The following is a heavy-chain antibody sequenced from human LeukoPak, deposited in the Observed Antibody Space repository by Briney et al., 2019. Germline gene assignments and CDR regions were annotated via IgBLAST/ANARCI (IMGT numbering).Heavy chain of an antibody. V-gene: IGHV4-59*01. CDR1: GGSISSYY. J-gene: IGHJ4*02. Sequence: PSETLSLTCTVSGGSISSYYWSWLRQPPGKGLEWIGYIYYSGSTNYNPSLKSRITISVDTSKNQFSLKLSAVTAADTAVYYCARFRLYYFDYWGQGTLVTVSS. CDR3: ARFRLYYFDY. CDR2: IYYSGST.